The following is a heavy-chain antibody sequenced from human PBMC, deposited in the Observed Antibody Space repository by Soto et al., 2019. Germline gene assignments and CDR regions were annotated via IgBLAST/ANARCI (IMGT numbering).Heavy chain of an antibody. CDR2: VSGSNGNT. Sequence: ASVKVSCKASGYTFTTYGISWVRQAPGQGLEWMGWVSGSNGNTNYAQKLQGRATMTTDTSTSTAYMELRSLRSDDTAVCYCARDFGEYGGSWFDTFDIWGQGTMVTVSS. CDR1: GYTFTTYG. CDR3: ARDFGEYGGSWFDTFDI. D-gene: IGHD6-13*01. V-gene: IGHV1-18*01. J-gene: IGHJ3*02.